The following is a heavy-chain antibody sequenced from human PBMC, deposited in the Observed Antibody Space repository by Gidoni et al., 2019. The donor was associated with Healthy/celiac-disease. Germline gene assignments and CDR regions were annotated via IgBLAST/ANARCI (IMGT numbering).Heavy chain of an antibody. J-gene: IGHJ4*02. V-gene: IGHV3-30*18. Sequence: VRQAPGKGLEWVAVISYDGSNKYYADSVKGRFTISRDNSKNTLYLQMNSLRAEDTAVYYCAKDGPGDQGPDYWGQGTLVTVSS. CDR2: ISYDGSNK. D-gene: IGHD3-10*01. CDR3: AKDGPGDQGPDY.